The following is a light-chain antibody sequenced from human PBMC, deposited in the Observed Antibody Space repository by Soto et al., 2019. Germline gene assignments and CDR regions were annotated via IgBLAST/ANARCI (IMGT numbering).Light chain of an antibody. CDR3: ISFTSSSTLV. J-gene: IGLJ1*01. Sequence: QSVLAQPASVSGSPGQSITISCTGTSSDVGGYNYVSWYQQHPGKAPKLMINEVSNRPSGVSNRFSGSKSGNTASLTISGLPAEDEADYYCISFTSSSTLVFGTGNKVTVL. V-gene: IGLV2-14*01. CDR1: SSDVGGYNY. CDR2: EVS.